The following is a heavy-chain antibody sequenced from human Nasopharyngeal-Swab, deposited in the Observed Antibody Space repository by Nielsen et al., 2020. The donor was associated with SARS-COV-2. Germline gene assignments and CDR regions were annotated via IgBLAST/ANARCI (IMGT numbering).Heavy chain of an antibody. Sequence: ETLSLPCTVSGVSITSQYWSWIRQPPGKGLEWIGYISHNSGTSYNPSLKSRVTMFMDTSKNQFSLRLRSVTAADTAVYYCAKEGATGWFDPWGQGTLVTVSS. V-gene: IGHV4-59*11. CDR1: GVSITSQY. CDR2: ISHNSGT. CDR3: AKEGATGWFDP. J-gene: IGHJ5*02.